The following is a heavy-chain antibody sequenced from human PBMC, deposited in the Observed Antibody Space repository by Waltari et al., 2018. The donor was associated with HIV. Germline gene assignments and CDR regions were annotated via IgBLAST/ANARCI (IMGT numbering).Heavy chain of an antibody. CDR2: LKGGSGEG. D-gene: IGHD2-2*01. CDR3: VRDDPGYAPIDH. J-gene: IGHJ4*02. V-gene: IGHV3-21*04. Sequence: EVELREAGGGLVEPGSSLTLSCITSGFTFRHYSFNWVRLRPQEGLEGVASLKGGSGEGSYVDAVKGRFTISRDDAMNTLFLHMDRLTVVDTARYFCVRDDPGYAPIDHWGPGTLVTVSP. CDR1: GFTFRHYS.